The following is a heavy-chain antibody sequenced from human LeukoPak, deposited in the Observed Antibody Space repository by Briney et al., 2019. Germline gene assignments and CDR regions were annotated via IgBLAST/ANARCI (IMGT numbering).Heavy chain of an antibody. J-gene: IGHJ5*02. Sequence: SETLSLTCAVYGGSFSGYYWSWIRQPPGKGLEWIGEINHSGSTNYNPSLKSRVTISVDTSKNQFSLKLSSVTAADTAVYYCARHDWGYGDYDSWGQGTLVTVSS. CDR2: INHSGST. CDR1: GGSFSGYY. CDR3: ARHDWGYGDYDS. V-gene: IGHV4-34*01. D-gene: IGHD4-17*01.